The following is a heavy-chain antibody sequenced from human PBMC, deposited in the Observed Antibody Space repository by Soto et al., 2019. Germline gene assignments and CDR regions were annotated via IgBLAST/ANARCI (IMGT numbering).Heavy chain of an antibody. V-gene: IGHV4-30-2*01. CDR1: GGSISSGGYP. CDR3: AGRYGGNFDY. CDR2: IYHSGST. D-gene: IGHD1-26*01. J-gene: IGHJ4*02. Sequence: SETLSLTCAVSGGSISSGGYPWSWIRQQPGKGLEWIGYIYHSGSTYYTPSLKSRVTISVDRSKNQFSLRLSSVTAADTAVFYCAGRYGGNFDYWGQGTLVTVSS.